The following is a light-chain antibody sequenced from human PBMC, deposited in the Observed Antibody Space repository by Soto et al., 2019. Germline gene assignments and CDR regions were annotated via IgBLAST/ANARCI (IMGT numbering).Light chain of an antibody. CDR3: QQSYNTPLYT. V-gene: IGKV1-39*01. J-gene: IGKJ2*01. Sequence: DIQMTQSPSSLSASVGDRVTIICRASQPISTYLNWYQQKPGKAPKLVIYTASNLQSGVPSTFSGSGYGTDFTLTISSLQPEDFATYYCQQSYNTPLYTFGQGTKLEIK. CDR2: TAS. CDR1: QPISTY.